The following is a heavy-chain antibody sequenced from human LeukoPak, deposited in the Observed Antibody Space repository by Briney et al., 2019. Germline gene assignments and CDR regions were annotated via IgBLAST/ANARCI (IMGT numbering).Heavy chain of an antibody. J-gene: IGHJ4*02. CDR2: IKQDGSEK. CDR3: ARVRGCSSTICHYFDY. V-gene: IGHV3-7*03. CDR1: GFTLSSYW. D-gene: IGHD2-2*01. Sequence: GGSLRLPCAASGFTLSSYWMSWVRQAPGKGLEWVANIKQDGSEKYYVDSVKGRFTISRDNAKNSLYLQMNSLRAEDTAVYYCARVRGCSSTICHYFDYWGQGTLVTVSS.